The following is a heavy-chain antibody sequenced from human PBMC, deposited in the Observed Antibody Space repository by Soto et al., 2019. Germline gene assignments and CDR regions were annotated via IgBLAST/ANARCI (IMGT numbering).Heavy chain of an antibody. J-gene: IGHJ4*02. V-gene: IGHV1-18*01. Sequence: GASVKVSCKASGYTFTSYAMLWVRQAPGQGLEWMGWITTDKGKTNYAQKFQGRVTMTTDTSTSTAYMELRSLRSDDTAVYYCASTFDYDSSGYLGYWGQGTLVTVSS. CDR3: ASTFDYDSSGYLGY. CDR2: ITTDKGKT. CDR1: GYTFTSYA. D-gene: IGHD3-22*01.